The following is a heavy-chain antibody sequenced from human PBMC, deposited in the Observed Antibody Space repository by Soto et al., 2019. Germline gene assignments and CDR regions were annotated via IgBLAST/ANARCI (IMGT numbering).Heavy chain of an antibody. V-gene: IGHV4-39*01. D-gene: IGHD5-12*01. Sequence: QLQLQESGPGLVKPSETLSLTCTVSGGSISSSSYYWGWIRQPPGKGLEWIGSIYYSGSTYYNPSLKSRVTISVDTSKNQFSLKLSSVTAADTAVYYCARKWKDGYNDYWGQGTLVTVSS. CDR1: GGSISSSSYY. J-gene: IGHJ4*02. CDR2: IYYSGST. CDR3: ARKWKDGYNDY.